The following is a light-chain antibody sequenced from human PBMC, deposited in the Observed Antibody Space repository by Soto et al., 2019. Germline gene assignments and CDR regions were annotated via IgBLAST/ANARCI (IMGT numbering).Light chain of an antibody. CDR2: AAS. CDR3: QQLNSYPPWT. CDR1: QGISSY. J-gene: IGKJ1*01. Sequence: IQLTQSPSSLSASVGDRVTITCRASQGISSYLAWYQQKPGKAPKLLIDAASTLQSGVPSRFSGSGSGTDFTLTISSLQPEDFATYYCQQLNSYPPWTFGQGTKVEIK. V-gene: IGKV1-9*01.